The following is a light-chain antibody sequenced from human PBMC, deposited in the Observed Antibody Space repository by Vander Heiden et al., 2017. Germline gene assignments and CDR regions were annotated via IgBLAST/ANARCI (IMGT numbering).Light chain of an antibody. Sequence: DIQMTQSPSTLSVSVGDRVHITCRASQSISSWLAWYQQKPGKAPKLLIYKASSLESGVPSRFSGSGSGTGFTLTISSLQPDDFATYYCQQYNTYPWTFGQGTKVEIK. CDR1: QSISSW. CDR2: KAS. CDR3: QQYNTYPWT. V-gene: IGKV1-5*03. J-gene: IGKJ1*01.